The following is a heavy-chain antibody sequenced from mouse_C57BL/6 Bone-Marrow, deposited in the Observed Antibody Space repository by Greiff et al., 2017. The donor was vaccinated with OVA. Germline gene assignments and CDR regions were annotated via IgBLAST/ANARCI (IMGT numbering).Heavy chain of an antibody. D-gene: IGHD1-1*01. Sequence: VQLQQPGAELVKPGASVKMSCKASGYTFTSYWITWVKQRPGQGLEWIGDIYPGSGSTNYNEKFKGKATLTVDKSSSTAYMQLSSLTSEDSAVDYCASPVGATEDWGQGTTLTVSS. CDR3: ASPVGATED. CDR2: IYPGSGST. J-gene: IGHJ2*01. CDR1: GYTFTSYW. V-gene: IGHV1-55*01.